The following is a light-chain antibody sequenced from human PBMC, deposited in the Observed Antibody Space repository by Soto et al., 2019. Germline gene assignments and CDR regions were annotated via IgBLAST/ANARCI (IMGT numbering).Light chain of an antibody. J-gene: IGLJ1*01. Sequence: QSALAQPASVSGSPGQSITISCTGTSSDVGRYNVVSWYQQHPGQAPKLMIYEGTKRPSGVSNRFSGSKSGNTDSLTISGLQAEDEADYYCCSYAGSSTWVFGTGTQLTVL. V-gene: IGLV2-23*01. CDR3: CSYAGSSTWV. CDR2: EGT. CDR1: SSDVGRYNV.